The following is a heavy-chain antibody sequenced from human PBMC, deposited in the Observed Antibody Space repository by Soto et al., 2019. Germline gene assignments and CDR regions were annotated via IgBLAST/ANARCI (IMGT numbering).Heavy chain of an antibody. CDR2: ISRSGGST. CDR3: AKDLMRPYSTSWFHGY. Sequence: GGSLRLSCAASGFTFSSCAMSWVRQAPGKGLEWVSAISRSGGSTYYADSVKGRFTISRDNSKNTMYLQMNSLRAEDTAVYYCAKDLMRPYSTSWFHGYWGQGTRVTVSS. J-gene: IGHJ4*02. V-gene: IGHV3-23*01. D-gene: IGHD2-2*01. CDR1: GFTFSSCA.